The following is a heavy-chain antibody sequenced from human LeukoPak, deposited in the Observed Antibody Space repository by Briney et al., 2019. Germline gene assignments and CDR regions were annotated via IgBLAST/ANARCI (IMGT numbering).Heavy chain of an antibody. CDR2: IYSGGST. V-gene: IGHV3-66*01. J-gene: IGHJ6*03. CDR1: GFTVGSSY. CDR3: ARITADSLSYYYMDV. Sequence: GSLRLSCAASGFTVGSSYMNWVRQAPGKGFEWVSSIYSGGSTDYADSVKGRFTISRDSSKNTVYLQMNSLRAEDTAVYYCARITADSLSYYYMDVWGKGTTVTVSS. D-gene: IGHD5-18*01.